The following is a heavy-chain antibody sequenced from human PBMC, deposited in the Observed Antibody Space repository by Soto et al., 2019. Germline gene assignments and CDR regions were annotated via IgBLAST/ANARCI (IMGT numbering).Heavy chain of an antibody. CDR2: IWYDGSNK. J-gene: IGHJ6*02. Sequence: GGSLRLSCAASGFTFSSYGMHWVRQAPGKGLEWVAVIWYDGSNKYYADSVKGRFTISRDNSKNTLYLQMNSLRAEDTAVYYCAREGRGYCSSTSCYEPSGMDVWGQGTTVTVSS. CDR1: GFTFSSYG. CDR3: AREGRGYCSSTSCYEPSGMDV. V-gene: IGHV3-33*01. D-gene: IGHD2-2*01.